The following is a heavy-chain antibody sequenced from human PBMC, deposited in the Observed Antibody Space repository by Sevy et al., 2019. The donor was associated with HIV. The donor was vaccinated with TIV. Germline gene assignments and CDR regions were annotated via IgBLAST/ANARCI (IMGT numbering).Heavy chain of an antibody. CDR2: ISAYNGKT. V-gene: IGHV1-18*04. CDR3: ARDGQVYSSSSGGYYYYGMDV. Sequence: ASVKVSCKASGYTFTSYGISWVRQAPGQGLEWMGWISAYNGKTNFAQKLQDKFTMTTDTSTSTAYMELRSLRSDDTAGYYCARDGQVYSSSSGGYYYYGMDVWGQGTTVTVSS. D-gene: IGHD6-6*01. CDR1: GYTFTSYG. J-gene: IGHJ6*02.